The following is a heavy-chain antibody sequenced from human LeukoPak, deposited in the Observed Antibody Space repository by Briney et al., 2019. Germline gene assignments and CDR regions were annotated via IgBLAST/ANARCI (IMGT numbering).Heavy chain of an antibody. CDR2: INPNSGGT. J-gene: IGHJ4*02. V-gene: IGHV1-2*06. Sequence: GASVKVSCKASGYTFTGYYMHWVRQAPGQGLEWMGRINPNSGGTNYAQKFQGRVTMTRDTSISTAYMELSRLRSDDTAVYYCARDLWGYYDILTGLSYWGQGTLVTVSS. CDR3: ARDLWGYYDILTGLSY. CDR1: GYTFTGYY. D-gene: IGHD3-9*01.